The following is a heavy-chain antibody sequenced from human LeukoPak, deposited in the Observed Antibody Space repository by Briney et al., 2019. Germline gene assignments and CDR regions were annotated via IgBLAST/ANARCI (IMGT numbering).Heavy chain of an antibody. V-gene: IGHV3-11*04. CDR3: ARRTSLTGIIDL. J-gene: IGHJ5*02. CDR2: ISYTGRTI. Sequence: GGSLRLSCAASGIVFSDYYMTWVRQAPGKGLESISYISYTGRTIHYADSVKGRFTISRDNAQKSLYLQMNSLRADETAVYYCARRTSLTGIIDLWGQGTVVSVSS. CDR1: GIVFSDYY. D-gene: IGHD1-1*01.